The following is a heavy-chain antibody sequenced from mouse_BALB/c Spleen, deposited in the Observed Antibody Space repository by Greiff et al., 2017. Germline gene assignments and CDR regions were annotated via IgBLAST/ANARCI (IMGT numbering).Heavy chain of an antibody. Sequence: QVQLQQSGPGLVQPSQSLSITCTVSGFSLTSYGVHWVRQSPGKGLEWLGVIWSGGSTDYNAAFISRLSISKDNSKSQVFFKMNSLQANDTAIYYCARPSYYGPLYAMDYWGQGTSVTVSS. CDR1: GFSLTSYG. J-gene: IGHJ4*01. CDR2: IWSGGST. V-gene: IGHV2-2*02. CDR3: ARPSYYGPLYAMDY. D-gene: IGHD1-2*01.